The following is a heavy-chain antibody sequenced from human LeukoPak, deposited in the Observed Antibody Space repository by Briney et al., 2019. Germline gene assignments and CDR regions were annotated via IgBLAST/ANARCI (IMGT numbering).Heavy chain of an antibody. CDR3: ARDLSGSYGAIWLDNFDY. CDR2: MNPNSGNT. D-gene: IGHD1-26*01. J-gene: IGHJ4*02. Sequence: GASVKVSCKASGYTFTSYDINWVRQATGQGLEWMGWMNPNSGNTGYAQKFQGRVTMTRNTPISTAYMELSSLRSEDTAVYYCARDLSGSYGAIWLDNFDYWGQGTLVTVSS. V-gene: IGHV1-8*01. CDR1: GYTFTSYD.